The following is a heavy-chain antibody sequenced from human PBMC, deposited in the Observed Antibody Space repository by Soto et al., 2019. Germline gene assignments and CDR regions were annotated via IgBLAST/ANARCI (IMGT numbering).Heavy chain of an antibody. V-gene: IGHV3-23*01. Sequence: GGSLRLSCAASGFTFSNYAMIWVRQAPGKGLEWVSVISVSGDSRFYADSVKGRFTISRDSSKNTLYLQMNSLRVEDTAVYYCAKLRPEYSSAGRFFDYWGQGTLVTVSS. CDR2: ISVSGDSR. CDR3: AKLRPEYSSAGRFFDY. CDR1: GFTFSNYA. J-gene: IGHJ4*02. D-gene: IGHD6-25*01.